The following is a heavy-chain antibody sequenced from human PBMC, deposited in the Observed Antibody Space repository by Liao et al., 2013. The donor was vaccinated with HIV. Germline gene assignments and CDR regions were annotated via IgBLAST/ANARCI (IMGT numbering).Heavy chain of an antibody. V-gene: IGHV4-34*01. J-gene: IGHJ2*01. CDR1: GSFSGYY. D-gene: IGHD7-27*01. Sequence: GSFSGYYWSWIRQPPREGAWSGLGKVNHSGSTNYNPSLKSRVTISVDTSKNQFSLKLSSVTAADTAVYYCARVFTTNWDWYFDLWGRGTLVTVSS. CDR2: VNHSGST. CDR3: ARVFTTNWDWYFDL.